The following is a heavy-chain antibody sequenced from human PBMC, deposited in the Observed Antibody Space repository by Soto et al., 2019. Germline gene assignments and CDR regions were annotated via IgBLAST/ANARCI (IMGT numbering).Heavy chain of an antibody. CDR3: ARDLCGTSFDY. CDR2: ISAYNGNT. Sequence: ASVKVSCNASGYTFTNYGISWVRQAPGQGLEWMGWISAYNGNTNYAQKLQSRVTMTTDISTSTAYMELRSLRSDDTAVYYCARDLCGTSFDYWGQGTLVTSPQ. J-gene: IGHJ4*02. D-gene: IGHD1-26*01. V-gene: IGHV1-18*01. CDR1: GYTFTNYG.